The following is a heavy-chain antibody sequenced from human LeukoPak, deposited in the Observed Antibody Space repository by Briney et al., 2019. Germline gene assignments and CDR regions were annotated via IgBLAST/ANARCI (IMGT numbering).Heavy chain of an antibody. J-gene: IGHJ4*02. CDR1: GDTVSSSSSV. V-gene: IGHV6-1*01. D-gene: IGHD2-8*01. CDR2: TYYRSEWRV. Sequence: PSQTLSLACAISGDTVSSSSSVWHWIRESPSRGLEWLGGTYYRSEWRVDYAASVRSRITITPDTSKNQFSLQLNSVTPEDTAVYYCVRHLMGGLDHWGQGTLVPVSS. CDR3: VRHLMGGLDH.